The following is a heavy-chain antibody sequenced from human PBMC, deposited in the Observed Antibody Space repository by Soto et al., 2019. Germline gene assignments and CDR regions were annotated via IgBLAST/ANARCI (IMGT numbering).Heavy chain of an antibody. CDR2: IKSKTDGGTT. D-gene: IGHD4-17*01. V-gene: IGHV3-15*01. CDR3: TTDAVTTGVGFFDY. Sequence: EVQLVESGGGLVKPGGSLRLSCAASGFTFSNAWMSWVRQAPGKGLEWVGRIKSKTDGGTTDYAAPVTGRFTISRDDSKNTLYLQMNSLKTEDTAVYYCTTDAVTTGVGFFDYWGQGTLVTVSS. J-gene: IGHJ4*02. CDR1: GFTFSNAW.